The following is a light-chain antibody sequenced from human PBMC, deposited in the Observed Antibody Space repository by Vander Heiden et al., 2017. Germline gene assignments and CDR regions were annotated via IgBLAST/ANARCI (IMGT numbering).Light chain of an antibody. CDR3: CSYAGSSNWV. Sequence: QSALTQPASVSGSPGQSITISCTGTSSDVGSYNLVSWYQQHPGKAPKLVIYEVSKRPSGVSNRFSGSKSGNTASLTISGLQAEDEADYYCCSYAGSSNWVFGGGTKLTVL. CDR2: EVS. J-gene: IGLJ3*02. V-gene: IGLV2-23*02. CDR1: SSDVGSYNL.